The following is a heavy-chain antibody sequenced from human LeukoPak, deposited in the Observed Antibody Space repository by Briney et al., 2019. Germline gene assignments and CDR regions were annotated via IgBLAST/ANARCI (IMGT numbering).Heavy chain of an antibody. CDR2: VSDGGRT. Sequence: PSATLSLTCSVSGGSITSYYWSWIRQPPGKGLEWIGHVSDGGRTNYSPSLRSRVSISVDTSKNQFSLKLNSVTAADTAVYFCARASTTFDDWGQGTLVTVSS. CDR1: GGSITSYY. D-gene: IGHD1-14*01. J-gene: IGHJ4*02. V-gene: IGHV4-59*01. CDR3: ARASTTFDD.